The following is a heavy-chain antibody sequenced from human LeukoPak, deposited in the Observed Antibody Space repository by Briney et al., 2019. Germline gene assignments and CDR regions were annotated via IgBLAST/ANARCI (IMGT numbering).Heavy chain of an antibody. CDR3: ARDRAAGTANKIDY. CDR1: GYTFTSYG. Sequence: ASVKVSCKASGYTFTSYGISWVREAPGQGLEWMGWISAYNGNTNYAQKLQGRVTMTTDTSTSTAYMELRSLRSDDTAVYYCARDRAAGTANKIDYWGQGTLVTVSS. V-gene: IGHV1-18*01. D-gene: IGHD6-13*01. J-gene: IGHJ4*02. CDR2: ISAYNGNT.